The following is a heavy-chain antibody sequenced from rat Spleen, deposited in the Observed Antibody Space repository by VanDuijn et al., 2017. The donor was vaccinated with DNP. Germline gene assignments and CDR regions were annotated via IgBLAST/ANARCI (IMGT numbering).Heavy chain of an antibody. CDR2: ITSGSGTT. Sequence: EVQLVESGGDLVQPGRSLKLSCVASGFTFSYYWMAWIRQVPGKGLEWIASITSGSGTTSYPDSVKGRFTISRDDAKDTLYLQMDSLRSEDTATYYCARPDYWGQGVMVTVSS. V-gene: IGHV5-31*01. CDR3: ARPDY. J-gene: IGHJ2*01. CDR1: GFTFSYYW.